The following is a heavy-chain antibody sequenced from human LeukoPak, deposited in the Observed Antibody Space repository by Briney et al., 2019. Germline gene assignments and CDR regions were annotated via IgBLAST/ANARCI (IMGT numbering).Heavy chain of an antibody. V-gene: IGHV3-66*01. CDR2: IYSGGST. J-gene: IGHJ4*02. CDR1: GVTVSSSH. Sequence: PGGSLRLSCAASGVTVSSSHMIWVRQAPGKGLEWVSVIYSGGSTHYGDSVKGRFTISRDNSKNTVYLQMNSVGVEDTAVYYCAAGRVFDYWGQGTLVTVSS. D-gene: IGHD6-6*01. CDR3: AAGRVFDY.